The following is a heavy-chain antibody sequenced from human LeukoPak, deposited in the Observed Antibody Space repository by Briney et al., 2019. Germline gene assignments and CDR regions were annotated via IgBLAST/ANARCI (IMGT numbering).Heavy chain of an antibody. CDR1: GFTFSSCS. Sequence: GGSLRLSCAASGFTFSSCSMNWVRQAPGRGLEWVSYISSSTGAIYYADSVKGRFTISRDNAKNSLYLQMNSLSAEDTAVYYCTRQKYGDYEAFDNWGQGTLVTVSS. V-gene: IGHV3-48*01. J-gene: IGHJ4*02. D-gene: IGHD4-17*01. CDR3: TRQKYGDYEAFDN. CDR2: ISSSTGAI.